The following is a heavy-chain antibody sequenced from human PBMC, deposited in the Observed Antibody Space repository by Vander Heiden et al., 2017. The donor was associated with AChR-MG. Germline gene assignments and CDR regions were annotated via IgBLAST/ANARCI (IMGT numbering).Heavy chain of an antibody. Sequence: QVQLVQSGAEVKKPGSSVRVSCKASGGTLRASPPSWVRRAPGQGLDWMGGIIPMFGAPNYAQKFQGRLTITADKSTGTTYMELSNLTSADTAIYFCSRDCSGGNCFGTWGQGTLVTVSS. CDR3: SRDCSGGNCFGT. V-gene: IGHV1-69*06. CDR2: IIPMFGAP. J-gene: IGHJ5*02. D-gene: IGHD2-15*01. CDR1: GGTLRASP.